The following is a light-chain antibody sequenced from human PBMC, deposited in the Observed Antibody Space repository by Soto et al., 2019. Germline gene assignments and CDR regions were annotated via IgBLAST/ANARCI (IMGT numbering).Light chain of an antibody. Sequence: DIQMTQSPSSLSASVGDRVTITCRASQSISSYLNWYQQKPGKAHKXLIYAASSLQSGVPSRFSGSGSGTDLTITISSLQPEDFETYYCQQSYSTSWTFGQGTKVDIK. V-gene: IGKV1-39*01. CDR1: QSISSY. CDR2: AAS. J-gene: IGKJ1*01. CDR3: QQSYSTSWT.